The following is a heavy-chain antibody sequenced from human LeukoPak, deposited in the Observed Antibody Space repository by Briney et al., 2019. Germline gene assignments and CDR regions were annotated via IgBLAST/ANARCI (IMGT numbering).Heavy chain of an antibody. D-gene: IGHD2-8*01. J-gene: IGHJ4*02. CDR2: VTGNGDTT. V-gene: IGHV3-23*01. CDR1: GFTFSNYA. CDR3: ARNAADCTTSACYDS. Sequence: GGSLSLSCAASGFTFSNYAMTWVRQAPGKGLEWVSVVTGNGDTTYYPDSLKGRFTISRDNSRNTLYLQMNSLRAEDTAVYHCARNAADCTTSACYDSWGQGTLVTVPS.